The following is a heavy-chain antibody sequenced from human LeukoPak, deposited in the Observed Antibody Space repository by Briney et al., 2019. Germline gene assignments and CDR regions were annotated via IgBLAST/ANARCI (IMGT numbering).Heavy chain of an antibody. J-gene: IGHJ4*02. CDR3: ARDMVAISGMVTYDY. D-gene: IGHD3-3*01. V-gene: IGHV3-48*01. Sequence: GGSLRLSCAASGFTFSTYNMNWVRQAPGKGLEWVSSISSGGSLIYYADSVKGRFTISRDNAKNSLYLQMNSLRAEDTAVYYRARDMVAISGMVTYDYWGQGTLVTVSS. CDR2: ISSGGSLI. CDR1: GFTFSTYN.